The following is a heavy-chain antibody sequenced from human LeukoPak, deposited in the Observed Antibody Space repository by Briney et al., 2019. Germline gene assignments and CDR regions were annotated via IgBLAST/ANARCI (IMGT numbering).Heavy chain of an antibody. Sequence: PSETLSLTCTVSGGSISSDYYWGWIRQPPGKGLEWIGSIYHSGSTYYNPSLKSRVTISVDTSKNQFSLKLSSVTAAGTAVYYCARIEAMVYLFFDYWGQGTLVTVSS. CDR1: GGSISSDYY. D-gene: IGHD5-18*01. V-gene: IGHV4-38-2*02. CDR2: IYHSGST. J-gene: IGHJ4*02. CDR3: ARIEAMVYLFFDY.